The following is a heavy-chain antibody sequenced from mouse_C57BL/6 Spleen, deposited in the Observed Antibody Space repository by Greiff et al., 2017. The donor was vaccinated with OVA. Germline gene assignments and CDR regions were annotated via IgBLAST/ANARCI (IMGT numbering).Heavy chain of an antibody. D-gene: IGHD4-1*01. CDR3: ARGLGEAY. CDR2: ISSGSSTI. CDR1: GFTFSDYG. V-gene: IGHV5-17*01. J-gene: IGHJ3*01. Sequence: EVKVEESGGGLVKPGGSLKLSCAASGFTFSDYGMHWVRQAPEKGLEWVAYISSGSSTIYYADTVKGRFTISRDNAKNTLFLQMTSLRSEDTAMYYCARGLGEAYWGQGTLVTVSA.